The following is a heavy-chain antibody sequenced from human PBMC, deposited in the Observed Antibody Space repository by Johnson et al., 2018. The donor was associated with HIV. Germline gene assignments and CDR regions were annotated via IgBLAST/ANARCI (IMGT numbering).Heavy chain of an antibody. CDR1: GFTFSSYA. D-gene: IGHD6-6*01. CDR2: ISSNGGST. V-gene: IGHV3-64*01. CDR3: RMGDGFDI. J-gene: IGHJ3*02. Sequence: VQLVESGGGLVQPGGSLRLSCAASGFTFSSYAMHWVRQAPGKGLEYVSAISSNGGSTYYANSVKGRFTISRDNSKNTLYLQMGSLRAEDMAVLAARMGDGFDIWGQGTMVTVSS.